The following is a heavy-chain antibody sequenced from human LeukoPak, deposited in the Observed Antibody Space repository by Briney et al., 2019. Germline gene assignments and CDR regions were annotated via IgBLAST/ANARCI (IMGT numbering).Heavy chain of an antibody. D-gene: IGHD2-2*01. CDR1: GGSFSGYY. J-gene: IGHJ5*02. V-gene: IGHV4-34*01. Sequence: ASETLSLTCAVYGGSFSGYYWSWIRQPPGKGLEWIGEINHSGSTNYNPSLKSRVTISVDTSKNQFSLKLSSVTAADTAVYYCARKLYCSSTSCSNWFDPWGQGTLVTVSS. CDR2: INHSGST. CDR3: ARKLYCSSTSCSNWFDP.